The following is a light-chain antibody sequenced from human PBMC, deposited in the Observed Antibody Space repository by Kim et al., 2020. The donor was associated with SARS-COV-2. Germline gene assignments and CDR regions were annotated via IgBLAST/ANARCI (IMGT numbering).Light chain of an antibody. CDR1: QSISSY. V-gene: IGKV1-5*03. CDR3: QQYKTSPWT. J-gene: IGKJ1*01. Sequence: DIQMTQSPSTLSASVGDRVTITCRASQSISSYLAWYQQKPGKAPELLIYKASILESGVPSRFSGSGSGTKFTLTISSLQPDYFASFYCQQYKTSPWTFGQGTKVDIK. CDR2: KAS.